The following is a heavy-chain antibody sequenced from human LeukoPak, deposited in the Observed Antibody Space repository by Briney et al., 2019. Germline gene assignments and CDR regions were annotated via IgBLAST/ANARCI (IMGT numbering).Heavy chain of an antibody. V-gene: IGHV3-23*01. CDR3: AKGGRMTIFGVVIPGDYYYYMDV. CDR1: GFTFSSYA. D-gene: IGHD3-3*01. CDR2: ISGSGGST. J-gene: IGHJ6*03. Sequence: GGPLRLSCAASGFTFSSYAMSWVRQAPGKGLEWVSAISGSGGSTYYADSVKGRFTISRDNSKNTLYLQMNSLRAEDTAVYYCAKGGRMTIFGVVIPGDYYYYMDVWGKGTTVTVSS.